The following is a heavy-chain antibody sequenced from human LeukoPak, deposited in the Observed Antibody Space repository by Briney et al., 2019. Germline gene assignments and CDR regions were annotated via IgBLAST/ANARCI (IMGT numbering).Heavy chain of an antibody. CDR2: ISYDGSNK. D-gene: IGHD6-13*01. J-gene: IGHJ4*02. CDR3: AKDRSSSLVDY. V-gene: IGHV3-30*18. CDR1: GFTFSSYG. Sequence: PGGSLRLSCAASGFTFSSYGMHWVRQAPGKGLEWVAVISYDGSNKYYADSVKGRFTTSRDNSKNTLYLQMNSLRAEDTAVYYCAKDRSSSLVDYWGQGTLVTVSS.